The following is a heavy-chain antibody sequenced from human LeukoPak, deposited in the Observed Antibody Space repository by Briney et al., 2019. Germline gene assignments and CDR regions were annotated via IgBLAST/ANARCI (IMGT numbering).Heavy chain of an antibody. CDR1: GGSISSGSYY. V-gene: IGHV4-61*02. Sequence: SQTLSLTCTVSGGSISSGSYYWSWIRQPAGKGLEWIGRIYTSGSTNYNPSLKSRVTISVDTSKNQFSLKLSSVTAADTAVYYCARDSSSSTGAYWGQGTLVTVSS. CDR2: IYTSGST. J-gene: IGHJ4*02. D-gene: IGHD6-13*01. CDR3: ARDSSSSTGAY.